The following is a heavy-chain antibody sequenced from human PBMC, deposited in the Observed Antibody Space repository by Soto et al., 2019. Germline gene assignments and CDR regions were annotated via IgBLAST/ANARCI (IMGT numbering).Heavy chain of an antibody. J-gene: IGHJ4*01. V-gene: IGHV4-59*01. CDR1: GGSLSSFY. Sequence: QVRLQESGPGLVKSSETLSLTCTVSGGSLSSFYWGWIRRPPGKGLEWIGYIYHSGTTRYNSSLKSRVTMSVDSSKNEFSLKLTSVTAADTATYYFARVHKEELVTVPAAHWDHWGHGTLVTVAS. D-gene: IGHD2-2*01. CDR3: ARVHKEELVTVPAAHWDH. CDR2: IYHSGTT.